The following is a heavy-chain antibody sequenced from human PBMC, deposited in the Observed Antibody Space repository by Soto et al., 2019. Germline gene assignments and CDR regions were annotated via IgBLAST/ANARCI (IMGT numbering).Heavy chain of an antibody. D-gene: IGHD5-18*01. CDR3: VRKTAMVTSPFDI. V-gene: IGHV1-2*04. CDR1: GYTFTGYY. CDR2: INPNSGGT. J-gene: IGHJ3*02. Sequence: ASVKVSCKASGYTFTGYYMHWVRQAPGQGLEWMGWINPNSGGTNYAQKFQGWVTMTRDTSISTAYMELSRLRSDDTAVYYCVRKTAMVTSPFDIWGQGTMVTVSS.